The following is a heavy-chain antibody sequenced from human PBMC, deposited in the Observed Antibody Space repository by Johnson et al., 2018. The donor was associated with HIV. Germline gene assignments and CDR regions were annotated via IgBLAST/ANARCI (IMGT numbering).Heavy chain of an antibody. J-gene: IGHJ3*02. CDR2: INKDGGEE. CDR1: GFSFNKYW. CDR3: VRDVGPLDI. D-gene: IGHD1-26*01. Sequence: VQLVESGGGLVQPGGSLRLSCVGSGFSFNKYWMSWVRQAPGDRLERLTTINKDGGEEYYVDSVKGRSTITRDNALNSLYLQMNSLRVEETAVYYCVRDVGPLDIWGQGTLVTVS. V-gene: IGHV3-7*03.